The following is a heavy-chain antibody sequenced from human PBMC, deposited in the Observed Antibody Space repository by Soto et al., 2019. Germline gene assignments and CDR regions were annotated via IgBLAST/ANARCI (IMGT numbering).Heavy chain of an antibody. J-gene: IGHJ4*02. CDR3: ARGRRFGDNGSGIDY. CDR2: IYSSAYT. V-gene: IGHV4-31*03. CDR1: GGSISSGGYY. D-gene: IGHD3-10*01. Sequence: QVQLQESGPGLVKPSQTLSLTCTVSGGSISSGGYYWSWIRQHPGKGLEWIGYIYSSAYTYYNPYLKSRVTISVEMSKTQFSLKLNSVTAADTAVYYCARGRRFGDNGSGIDYWGQGTLVTVSS.